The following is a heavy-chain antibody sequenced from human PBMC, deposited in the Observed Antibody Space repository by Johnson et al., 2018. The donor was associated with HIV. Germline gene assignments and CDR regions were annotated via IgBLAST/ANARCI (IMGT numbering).Heavy chain of an antibody. J-gene: IGHJ3*02. Sequence: QVLLVESGGGVVQPGRSLRLSCAASGFTFSSYAMHWVRQAPGKGLEWVAVISYDGSNKYYADSVKGRFPISRDNSKNTLYLQMNSLRAEDTAVYYCAREQYGGNSNAGDGFDIWGQGTMVTVSS. CDR1: GFTFSSYA. CDR3: AREQYGGNSNAGDGFDI. CDR2: ISYDGSNK. D-gene: IGHD4-23*01. V-gene: IGHV3-30-3*01.